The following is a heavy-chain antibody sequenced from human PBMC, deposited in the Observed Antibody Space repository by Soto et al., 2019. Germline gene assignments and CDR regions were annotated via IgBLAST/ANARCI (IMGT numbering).Heavy chain of an antibody. Sequence: EVQLVQSGAEVKKPGESLRISCQGSGNSFTDYWITWARQMPGKGLEWMGRIDPSDSYTNYNPSFQGHVTISADKSIGIAYLQWGSLKASDPAIYYCASHRGFSGYDAYWGQGTLVTVSS. CDR3: ASHRGFSGYDAY. CDR2: IDPSDSYT. V-gene: IGHV5-10-1*01. J-gene: IGHJ4*02. D-gene: IGHD5-12*01. CDR1: GNSFTDYW.